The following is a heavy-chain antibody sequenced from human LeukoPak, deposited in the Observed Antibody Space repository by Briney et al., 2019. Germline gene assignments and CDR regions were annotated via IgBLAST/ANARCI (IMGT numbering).Heavy chain of an antibody. V-gene: IGHV3-30*18. J-gene: IGHJ4*02. CDR1: RFTFSSYG. CDR3: AKDPHPYSSSWPIIYYFDY. Sequence: GGSLRLSCAASRFTFSSYGMHWVRQAPGKGLEWVAIISYDGSNKYYADPVKGRFTISRDNSKNTLYLQMNSLRAEDTAVYYCAKDPHPYSSSWPIIYYFDYWGQGTLVTVSS. CDR2: ISYDGSNK. D-gene: IGHD6-13*01.